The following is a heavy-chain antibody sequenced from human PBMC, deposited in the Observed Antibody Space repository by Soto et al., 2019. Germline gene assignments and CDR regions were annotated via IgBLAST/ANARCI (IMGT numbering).Heavy chain of an antibody. CDR2: ISAYNGNT. V-gene: IGHV1-18*01. CDR1: GYTFTSYG. CDR3: ASDWAAAGPFDY. Sequence: QVQLVQSGAEVKKPGASVKVSCKASGYTFTSYGISWVRQAPGQGLEWMGWISAYNGNTNYAQKLQGRVTMTTDTSTSPAYMELRCLRSDDTAVYYWASDWAAAGPFDYWGQGTLVTVSS. J-gene: IGHJ4*02. D-gene: IGHD6-13*01.